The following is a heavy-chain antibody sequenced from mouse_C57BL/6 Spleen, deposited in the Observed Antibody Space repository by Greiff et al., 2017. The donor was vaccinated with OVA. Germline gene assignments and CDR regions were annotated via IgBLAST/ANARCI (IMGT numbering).Heavy chain of an antibody. CDR2: IWTGGGT. D-gene: IGHD2-14*01. CDR1: GFSLTSYA. V-gene: IGHV2-9-1*01. CDR3: ARNEGEYDGTWFAY. J-gene: IGHJ3*01. Sequence: VQLVESGPGLVAPSQSLSITCTVSGFSLTSYAISWVRQPPGKGLEWLGVIWTGGGTNYNSALKSRLSISKDNSKSQVFLKMNSLQTDDTARYYWARNEGEYDGTWFAYWGQGTLVTVSA.